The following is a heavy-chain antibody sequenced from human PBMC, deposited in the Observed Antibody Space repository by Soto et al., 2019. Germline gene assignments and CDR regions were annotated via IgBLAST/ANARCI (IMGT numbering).Heavy chain of an antibody. Sequence: EVQLVESGGGLVQPGGSLRLSCAASGFTVSSNYMSWVRQAPGKGLEWVSVIYSGGSTYYADSVKGRFTISRDNSKNTLYLQMNSLRAEETAVYYCARASFSITVGYYFDYWGQGTLVTVSS. D-gene: IGHD3-10*01. J-gene: IGHJ4*02. CDR3: ARASFSITVGYYFDY. V-gene: IGHV3-66*01. CDR2: IYSGGST. CDR1: GFTVSSNY.